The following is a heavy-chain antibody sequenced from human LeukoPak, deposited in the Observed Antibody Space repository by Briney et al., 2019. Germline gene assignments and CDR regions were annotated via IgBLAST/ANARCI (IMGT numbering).Heavy chain of an antibody. Sequence: GASLRLCCVGGLFTFSTYPMRFVRQARGKGLYWVSGIMGSAARTYYADSVKARFTISRDNSKNRVYLQMNSVRGEDTAVYYCARDYTADRLNDIESWGPGKRVSVSS. CDR2: IMGSAART. J-gene: IGHJ3*01. CDR1: LFTFSTYP. D-gene: IGHD3-16*01. CDR3: ARDYTADRLNDIES. V-gene: IGHV3-23*01.